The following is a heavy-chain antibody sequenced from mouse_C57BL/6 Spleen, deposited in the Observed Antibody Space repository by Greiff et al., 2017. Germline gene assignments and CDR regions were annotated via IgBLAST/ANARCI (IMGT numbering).Heavy chain of an antibody. CDR2: IYPGDGDT. CDR1: GYAFSSSW. J-gene: IGHJ4*01. Sequence: VQLVESGPELVKPGASVKISCKASGYAFSSSWMNWVKQRPGQGLEWIGRIYPGDGDTNYNGKFKGKATLTADKSSSTAYMQLSSLTSEDSAVYFCARGGNAMDYWGQGTSVTVSS. CDR3: ARGGNAMDY. V-gene: IGHV1-82*01.